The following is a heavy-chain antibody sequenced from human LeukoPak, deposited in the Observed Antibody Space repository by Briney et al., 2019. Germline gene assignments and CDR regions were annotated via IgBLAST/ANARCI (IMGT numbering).Heavy chain of an antibody. Sequence: KPSETLSLTCTVSGGSISSGSYYWSWIRQPAGKGLEWIGRIYTSGSTNYNPSLKSRVTMSVDTSKNQFSLKLSSVTAADTAVYYCARGVWVDYWGQGTLVTVSS. D-gene: IGHD6-13*01. CDR3: ARGVWVDY. V-gene: IGHV4-61*02. J-gene: IGHJ4*02. CDR1: GGSISSGSYY. CDR2: IYTSGST.